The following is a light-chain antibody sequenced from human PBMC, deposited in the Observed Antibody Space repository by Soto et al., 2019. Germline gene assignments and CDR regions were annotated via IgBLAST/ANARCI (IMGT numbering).Light chain of an antibody. CDR2: DVS. V-gene: IGLV2-14*01. Sequence: QSALTQPASVSGSPGQSITISCTGTSSDVGGYNYVSWYQQHPGKAPKLMIYDVSNRPSGVSNRFSGSKSGNTASLTISGLQAEDEADYYCSSYTSSNTYVVFGGGTNLTVL. CDR3: SSYTSSNTYVV. J-gene: IGLJ2*01. CDR1: SSDVGGYNY.